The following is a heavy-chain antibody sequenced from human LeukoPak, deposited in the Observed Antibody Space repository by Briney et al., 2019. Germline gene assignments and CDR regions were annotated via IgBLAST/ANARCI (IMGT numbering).Heavy chain of an antibody. CDR3: ASEESSGWYIDY. CDR2: FYHSGIT. J-gene: IGHJ4*02. Sequence: PSETLSLTCTVSGYSISSGYFWGWIRQPPGKGLEWIGSFYHSGITYYNPSLKSRVTISVDTSKNQFSLKLSSVTAADTAVYYCASEESSGWYIDYWGQGTLVTVSS. D-gene: IGHD6-19*01. V-gene: IGHV4-38-2*02. CDR1: GYSISSGYF.